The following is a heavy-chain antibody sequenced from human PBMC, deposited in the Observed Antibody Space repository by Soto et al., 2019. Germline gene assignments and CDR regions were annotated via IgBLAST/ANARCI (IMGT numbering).Heavy chain of an antibody. Sequence: GESLKISCKTSGYVFTKYWIAWVRQMPGKGLEWMGIIFPSDSDTRYSPSFQGQVTISADRSTSTVFLQWASLKASDTAVYFCARKDKSGYFNWFDPWGQGTLVTVSS. CDR3: ARKDKSGYFNWFDP. J-gene: IGHJ5*02. V-gene: IGHV5-51*01. CDR1: GYVFTKYW. D-gene: IGHD3-22*01. CDR2: IFPSDSDT.